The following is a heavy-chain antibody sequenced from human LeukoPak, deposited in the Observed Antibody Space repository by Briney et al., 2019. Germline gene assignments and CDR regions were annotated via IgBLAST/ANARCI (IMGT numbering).Heavy chain of an antibody. Sequence: GGSLRLSCAASAFTFSSAWMSWVRQAPGKGLEWVGRIRSKTYGGTADYAAPVEGRFTISRDDSKNTLYLQMNGLKTEDTALYYYTTVGLSGYYDGNGYYYFDHWGQGTLVTVSS. J-gene: IGHJ4*02. CDR3: TTVGLSGYYDGNGYYYFDH. CDR1: AFTFSSAW. V-gene: IGHV3-15*01. D-gene: IGHD3-22*01. CDR2: IRSKTYGGTA.